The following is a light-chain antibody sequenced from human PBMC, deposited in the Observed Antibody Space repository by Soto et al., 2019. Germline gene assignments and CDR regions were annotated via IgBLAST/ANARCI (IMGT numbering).Light chain of an antibody. CDR3: CSYAASNQFSFV. Sequence: QSALTQPPSASGSPGQSVTISCTGTSSDVGGYNYVSWYQQYPGRAPKLMIYDVTKRPSVVPDRFSGSKSGNTASLTVTGRQAEDEADYYCCSYAASNQFSFVFGGGTQLTVL. V-gene: IGLV2-8*01. CDR2: DVT. J-gene: IGLJ3*02. CDR1: SSDVGGYNY.